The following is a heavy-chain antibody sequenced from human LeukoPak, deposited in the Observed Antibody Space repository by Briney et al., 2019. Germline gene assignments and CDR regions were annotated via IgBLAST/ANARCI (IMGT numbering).Heavy chain of an antibody. V-gene: IGHV3-15*01. CDR2: IKSKGDGGAA. J-gene: IGHJ4*02. CDR3: TTDWYDY. D-gene: IGHD6-13*01. CDR1: GSXFTFRNAW. Sequence: GGSLRLSCAASGSXFTFRNAWMSWVRQAPGKGLEWVGRIKSKGDGGAADYAAPVKGRFTISRDDSKNTQYLQMNSLKVEDTAVYYCTTDWYDYWGQGTLVTVSS.